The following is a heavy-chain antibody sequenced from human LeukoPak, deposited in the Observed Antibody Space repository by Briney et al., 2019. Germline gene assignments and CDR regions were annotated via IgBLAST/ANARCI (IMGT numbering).Heavy chain of an antibody. J-gene: IGHJ5*02. CDR2: INHSGST. D-gene: IGHD3-22*01. V-gene: IGHV4-34*01. CDR1: GGSFSGYY. CDR3: ARGSSGYYYLWFDP. Sequence: SETLSLTCAVYGGSFSGYYWSWIRQPPGKGLEWIGEINHSGSTNYNPSLKSRVTISVDRSKNQFSLKLSSVTAADTAVYYCARGSSGYYYLWFDPWGQGTLVTVSS.